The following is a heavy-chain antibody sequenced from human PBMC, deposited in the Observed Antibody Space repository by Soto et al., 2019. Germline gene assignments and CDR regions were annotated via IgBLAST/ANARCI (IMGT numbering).Heavy chain of an antibody. CDR3: ARGQQFVFGMGV. J-gene: IGHJ6*02. D-gene: IGHD6-13*01. Sequence: SVKVSCKASGGTFSSYAISWVRQAPGQGLEWMGGIIPIFGTANYTQKFQGRVTITADKSTSTAYMELSSLRSEDTAVYYCARGQQFVFGMGVCRQVNTVTASS. V-gene: IGHV1-69*06. CDR1: GGTFSSYA. CDR2: IIPIFGTA.